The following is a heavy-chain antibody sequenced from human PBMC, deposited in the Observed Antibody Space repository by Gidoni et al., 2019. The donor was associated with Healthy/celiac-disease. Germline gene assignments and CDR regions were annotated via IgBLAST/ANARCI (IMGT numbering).Heavy chain of an antibody. J-gene: IGHJ4*02. CDR1: GFTFSTYA. Sequence: QVQLVDSGGGVVQPGRSLRLSCAASGFTFSTYAMHWVRQAPGKGLEWVAVISYDGSNKYYADSVKGRFTISRDNSKNTVYLQMNSLRAEDTAVYYCARGVFEYYFDYWGQGTLVTVSS. D-gene: IGHD6-13*01. V-gene: IGHV3-30-3*01. CDR2: ISYDGSNK. CDR3: ARGVFEYYFDY.